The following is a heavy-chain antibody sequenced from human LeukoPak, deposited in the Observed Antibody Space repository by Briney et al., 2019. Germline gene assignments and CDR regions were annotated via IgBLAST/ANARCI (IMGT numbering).Heavy chain of an antibody. CDR1: GGFISSGGYY. Sequence: SETLSLTCTVSGGFISSGGYYWSWIRQHPGKGLGWIGYIYYSGSTYYNPSLKSRVTISVDTSKNQFSLKLSSVTAADTAVYYCARGGGIVVVSPFDYWGQGTLVTVSS. D-gene: IGHD3-22*01. J-gene: IGHJ4*02. CDR3: ARGGGIVVVSPFDY. CDR2: IYYSGST. V-gene: IGHV4-31*03.